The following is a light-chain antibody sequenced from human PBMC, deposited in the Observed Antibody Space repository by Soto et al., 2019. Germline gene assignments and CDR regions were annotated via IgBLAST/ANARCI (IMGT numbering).Light chain of an antibody. J-gene: IGKJ2*01. V-gene: IGKV1-5*03. CDR3: QQYDSYPKT. CDR2: KAS. CDR1: QNVNAW. Sequence: DVQMTQSPSTLSASIGDTVTMTCRASQNVNAWLAWYHQKPGKAPKLLSYKASILETGVPSRVSGGGSGTDFTLTISGLQPEDVATYYCQQYDSYPKTFGQGT.